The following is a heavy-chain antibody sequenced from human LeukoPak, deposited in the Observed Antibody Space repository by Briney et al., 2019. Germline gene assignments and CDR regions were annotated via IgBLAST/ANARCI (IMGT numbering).Heavy chain of an antibody. CDR2: INHSGRT. V-gene: IGHV4-34*01. CDR1: GGSFSGYY. Sequence: SETLSLTCAVYGGSFSGYYWSWIRQPPGKGLEGIGEINHSGRTNYNPSLKSRVTISVATSKNQFSLKLSSVTAADTAVYYCARGTMVRGVIILVWGQGTLVTVSS. CDR3: ARGTMVRGVIILV. J-gene: IGHJ4*02. D-gene: IGHD3-10*01.